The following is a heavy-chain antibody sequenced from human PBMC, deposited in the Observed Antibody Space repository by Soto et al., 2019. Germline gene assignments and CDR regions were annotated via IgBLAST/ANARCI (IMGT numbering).Heavy chain of an antibody. CDR3: ARDEYSSFDY. CDR2: IWYDGSNK. CDR1: GFTFSSYG. J-gene: IGHJ4*02. D-gene: IGHD6-6*01. Sequence: GGSLRLSCAASGFTFSSYGMHWVRQAPSKGLERVAVIWYDGSNKYYADSVKGRFTISRDNSKNTLYLQMNSLRAEDTAVYYCARDEYSSFDYWGQGTLVTVSS. V-gene: IGHV3-33*01.